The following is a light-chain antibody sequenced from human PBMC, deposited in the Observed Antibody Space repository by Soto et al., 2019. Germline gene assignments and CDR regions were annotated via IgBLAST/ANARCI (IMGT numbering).Light chain of an antibody. CDR1: QTVSSNN. V-gene: IGKV3-20*01. Sequence: DIVLTQSPGTLSLSPGERATLSCRASQTVSSNNLAWYQQKRGQAPRLLTYGASSRAAAIPYRFRGSGSGTDFTLIISSLEPEDFAVYYCQQYGSSPFTFGPGTEVDI. J-gene: IGKJ3*01. CDR2: GAS. CDR3: QQYGSSPFT.